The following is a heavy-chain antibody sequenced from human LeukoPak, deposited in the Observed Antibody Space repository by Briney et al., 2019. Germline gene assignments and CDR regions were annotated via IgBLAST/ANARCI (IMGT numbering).Heavy chain of an antibody. CDR1: GFTFSSYA. CDR2: ISGSGGST. J-gene: IGHJ4*02. CDR3: AKVPTYGSGSYYFDY. Sequence: GGSLRLSCAASGFTFSSYAMSWVRQAPGKGLEWVSAISGSGGSTYYADSVKGRCTISRDNSKNTLYLQMNSLRAEDTAVYYCAKVPTYGSGSYYFDYWGQGTLVTVSS. V-gene: IGHV3-23*01. D-gene: IGHD3-10*01.